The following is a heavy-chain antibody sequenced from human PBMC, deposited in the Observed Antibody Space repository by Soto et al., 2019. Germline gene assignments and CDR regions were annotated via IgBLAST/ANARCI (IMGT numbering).Heavy chain of an antibody. CDR1: GFTFSSYW. V-gene: IGHV3-7*01. J-gene: IGHJ4*02. CDR2: IKQDGSEK. Sequence: EVQLVESGGGLVQPGGSLRLSCAASGFTFSSYWMSWVRQAPGKGLEWVANIKQDGSEKDYVDSVKGRFTISRDNAKKALYLQMNSLRAEDTAVYYCAREEYCSSTSCYVVYWGQGTLVTVSS. D-gene: IGHD2-2*01. CDR3: AREEYCSSTSCYVVY.